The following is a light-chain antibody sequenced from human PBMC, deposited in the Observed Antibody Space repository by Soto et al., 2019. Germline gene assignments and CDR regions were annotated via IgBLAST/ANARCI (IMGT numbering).Light chain of an antibody. CDR3: QQYYSYPF. Sequence: AIRMTQSPSSLSASTGDRVTITCRASQGISSYLAWYQQKPGKAPKLLIYAASTLQSGVPSRFSGSGSGTYFTLTISCLQSEDFATYYCQQYYSYPFFGQGTKLEIK. V-gene: IGKV1-8*01. CDR2: AAS. CDR1: QGISSY. J-gene: IGKJ2*01.